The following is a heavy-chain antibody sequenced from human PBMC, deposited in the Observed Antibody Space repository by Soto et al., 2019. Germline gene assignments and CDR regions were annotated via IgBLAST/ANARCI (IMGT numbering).Heavy chain of an antibody. Sequence: QVQLVESGGGVVQPGRSLRLSCAASGFTFSSYGMHWVRQAPGKGLEWVAVIWYDGSNKYYADSVKGRFTISRDNSKNTLNLQMNSLRAGDTAVDYCAGSAAAGTYFDYWGQGTLVTVSS. V-gene: IGHV3-33*01. CDR3: AGSAAAGTYFDY. J-gene: IGHJ4*02. CDR1: GFTFSSYG. D-gene: IGHD6-13*01. CDR2: IWYDGSNK.